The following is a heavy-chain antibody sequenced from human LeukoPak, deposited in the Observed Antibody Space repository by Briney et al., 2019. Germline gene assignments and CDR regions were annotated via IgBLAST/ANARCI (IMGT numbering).Heavy chain of an antibody. CDR2: INPNSGGT. CDR3: ARRYNTVPYDYYYMDV. V-gene: IGHV1-2*02. D-gene: IGHD3-3*01. CDR1: GYTFTGYY. J-gene: IGHJ6*03. Sequence: ASVKVSCKASGYTFTGYYMHWVRQAPGQGLEWMGWINPNSGGTNYAQKFQGRVTMTRDTSISTAYMELSRLRSDDTAVYYCARRYNTVPYDYYYMDVWGKGTTVTVSS.